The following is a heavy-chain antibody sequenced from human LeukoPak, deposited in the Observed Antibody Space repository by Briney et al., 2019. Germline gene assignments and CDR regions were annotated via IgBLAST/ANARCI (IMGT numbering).Heavy chain of an antibody. J-gene: IGHJ4*02. V-gene: IGHV4-4*09. CDR2: IYTSGST. CDR1: DGSISSYY. D-gene: IGHD6-6*01. Sequence: SETLSLTCTVSDGSISSYYWSWIRQPPGKGLEWIGYIYTSGSTNYNPSLKSRVTISVDTSKNQFSLKLSSVTAADTAVYYCARRCSSSSCFDYWGQGTLVTVSS. CDR3: ARRCSSSSCFDY.